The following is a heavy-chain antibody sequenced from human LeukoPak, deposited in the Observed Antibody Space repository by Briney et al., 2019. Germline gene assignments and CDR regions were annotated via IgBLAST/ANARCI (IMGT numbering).Heavy chain of an antibody. V-gene: IGHV3-21*01. CDR1: GFTFSSYS. Sequence: GGSLRLSCAASGFTFSSYSMNWVRQAPGKGLEWVSSISSSSSYIYYADSVKGRFTISRDNAENSLYLQMNSLRAEDTAVYYCARGRSAAPRGSDYWGQGTLVTVSS. D-gene: IGHD6-6*01. CDR2: ISSSSSYI. CDR3: ARGRSAAPRGSDY. J-gene: IGHJ4*02.